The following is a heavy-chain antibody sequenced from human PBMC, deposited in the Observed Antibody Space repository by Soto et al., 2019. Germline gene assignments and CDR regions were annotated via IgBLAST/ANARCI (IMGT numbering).Heavy chain of an antibody. D-gene: IGHD2-2*01. CDR1: GYTFTSYG. J-gene: IGHJ5*02. V-gene: IGHV1-18*01. CDR2: ISAYNGNT. Sequence: GASVKVSCKASGYTFTSYGISWVRQAPGQGLEWMGWISAYNGNTNYAQKLQGRVNMTTDTSTSTAYMELRSLRSDDTAVYYCSRGVSGYCISTSCYLWFDPWGQGTLVTVSS. CDR3: SRGVSGYCISTSCYLWFDP.